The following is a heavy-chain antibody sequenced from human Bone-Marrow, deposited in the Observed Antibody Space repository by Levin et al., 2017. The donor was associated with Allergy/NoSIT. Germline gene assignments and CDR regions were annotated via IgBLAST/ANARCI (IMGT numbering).Heavy chain of an antibody. CDR2: ISGIGATT. V-gene: IGHV3-23*01. Sequence: GGSLRLSCGDPGFSFHRYAMNWVRQTPGKGLEWVSTISGIGATTYYTDSVKGRFTISRDNSKNTLYLQMTSLRAEDPAVYYCAKSRGSWDYYYGMDVWGQGTTVTVSS. CDR3: AKSRGSWDYYYGMDV. J-gene: IGHJ6*02. CDR1: GFSFHRYA. D-gene: IGHD3-10*01.